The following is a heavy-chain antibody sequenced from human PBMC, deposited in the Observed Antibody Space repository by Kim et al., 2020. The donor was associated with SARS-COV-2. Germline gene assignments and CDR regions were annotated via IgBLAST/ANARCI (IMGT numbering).Heavy chain of an antibody. CDR3: ARVTMIRGRLRWFDP. CDR1: GDSISSGGYS. CDR2: IYHGGDT. D-gene: IGHD3-10*01. V-gene: IGHV4-30-2*01. J-gene: IGHJ5*02. Sequence: SETLSLTCVVSGDSISSGGYSWNWIRQPPGKGLEWIGYIYHGGDTYYNPSLKSRVTMSVDRSKNQFSLRLTSVTAADTAFYYCARVTMIRGRLRWFDPWGRGTLVSVSS.